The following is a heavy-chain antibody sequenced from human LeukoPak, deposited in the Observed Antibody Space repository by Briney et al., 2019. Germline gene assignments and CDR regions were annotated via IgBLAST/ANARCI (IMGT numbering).Heavy chain of an antibody. CDR3: AREPSYSSSWSYYYSGMDV. Sequence: GGSLTLSCAASGFTFNSYWMRWVRQAPGKGGVGVANIKQDGREKSYVHSVKGRFTISRDNAKNSPYLQMNSLRAEDTAVYYCAREPSYSSSWSYYYSGMDVWGKGTPVTVSS. CDR1: GFTFNSYW. V-gene: IGHV3-7*03. D-gene: IGHD6-13*01. J-gene: IGHJ6*04. CDR2: IKQDGREK.